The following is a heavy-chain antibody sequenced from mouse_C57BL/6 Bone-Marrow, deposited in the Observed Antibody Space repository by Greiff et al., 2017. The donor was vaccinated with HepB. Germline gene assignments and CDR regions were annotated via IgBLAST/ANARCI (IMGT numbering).Heavy chain of an antibody. Sequence: VQLQQSGAELVRPGASVKLSCTASGFNIKDDYMHWVKQRPEQGLEWIGWIDPENGDTEYASKFQGKATITADTSSNTAYLQLSSLTSEDTAVYYCTIPMYYYGSSPFAYWGQGTLVTVSA. CDR3: TIPMYYYGSSPFAY. V-gene: IGHV14-4*01. D-gene: IGHD1-1*01. CDR2: IDPENGDT. CDR1: GFNIKDDY. J-gene: IGHJ3*01.